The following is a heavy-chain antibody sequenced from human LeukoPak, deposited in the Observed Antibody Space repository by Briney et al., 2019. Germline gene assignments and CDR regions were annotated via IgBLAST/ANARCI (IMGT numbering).Heavy chain of an antibody. CDR3: ARMHSSSWSPYFDY. Sequence: SETLSLTCTVSGGSISSGGYYWSWIRQPPGKGLEWIGYIYNPSLKSRVTISVDRSKNQFSLKLSSVTAADTAVYYCARMHSSSWSPYFDYWGQGTLVTVSS. J-gene: IGHJ4*02. V-gene: IGHV4-30-2*01. CDR2: I. CDR1: GGSISSGGYY. D-gene: IGHD6-13*01.